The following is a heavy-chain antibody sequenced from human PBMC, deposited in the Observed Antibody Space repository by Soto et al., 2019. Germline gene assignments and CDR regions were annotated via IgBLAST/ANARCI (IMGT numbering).Heavy chain of an antibody. CDR3: ARGGDSSGWYSYFDY. CDR1: GGSFSGYY. CDR2: INHSGST. Sequence: SETLSLTCAVYGGSFSGYYWSWIRQPPGKGLEWIGEINHSGSTNYNPSLKSRVTISVDTSKNQFSLKLSSVTAADTAVYYCARGGDSSGWYSYFDYWGQGTLVTVSS. V-gene: IGHV4-34*01. J-gene: IGHJ4*02. D-gene: IGHD6-19*01.